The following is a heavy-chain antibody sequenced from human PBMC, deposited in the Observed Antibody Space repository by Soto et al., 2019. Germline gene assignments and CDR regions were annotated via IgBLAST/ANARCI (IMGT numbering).Heavy chain of an antibody. V-gene: IGHV4-59*01. CDR3: ARDKDYYGSGSYLDNYYYYGMDV. Sequence: SETLSLTCTVSGGSISSYYWSWIRQPPGKGLEWIGYIYYSGSTNYNPSLKSRVTISVDTSKNQFSLKLSSVTAADTAVYYCARDKDYYGSGSYLDNYYYYGMDVWGQGTTVT. CDR2: IYYSGST. D-gene: IGHD3-10*01. CDR1: GGSISSYY. J-gene: IGHJ6*02.